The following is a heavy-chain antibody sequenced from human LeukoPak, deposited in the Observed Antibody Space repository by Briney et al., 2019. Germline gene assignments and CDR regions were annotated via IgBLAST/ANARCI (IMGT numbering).Heavy chain of an antibody. V-gene: IGHV3-21*01. Sequence: TGGSPRLSCAASGFIFSSYSMNWVRQAPGKGLECVSSISSSSSYIYYADSVKGRFTISRDNAKNSLYLQMNSLRAEDTAVYYCARRAIRFGESYPDYWGQGTLVTVSS. J-gene: IGHJ4*02. D-gene: IGHD3-10*01. CDR1: GFIFSSYS. CDR2: ISSSSSYI. CDR3: ARRAIRFGESYPDY.